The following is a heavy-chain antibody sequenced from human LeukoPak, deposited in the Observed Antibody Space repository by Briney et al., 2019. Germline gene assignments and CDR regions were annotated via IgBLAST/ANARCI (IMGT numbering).Heavy chain of an antibody. D-gene: IGHD6-19*01. CDR1: GYTFTSYG. Sequence: ASVKVSCKASGYTFTSYGISWVRQAPGQGLEWMGWISAYNGNTNYAQKLQGRVTMTTDTSTSTAYMELRSLRSDDTAVYYCARGRHSSGWYVGNWFDPWGQGTLVTVSS. CDR2: ISAYNGNT. V-gene: IGHV1-18*01. CDR3: ARGRHSSGWYVGNWFDP. J-gene: IGHJ5*02.